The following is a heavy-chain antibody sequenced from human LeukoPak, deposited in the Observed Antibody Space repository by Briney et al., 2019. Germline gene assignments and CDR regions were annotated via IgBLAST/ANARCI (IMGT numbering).Heavy chain of an antibody. CDR1: GFTFSKSW. CDR3: AKDRTRIYA. D-gene: IGHD2/OR15-2a*01. CDR2: IKEDGGEK. V-gene: IGHV3-7*01. Sequence: GGSLRLSCAASGFTFSKSWMTWVCQAPGRGLEWVASIKEDGGEKYYVDSVKGRFTISRDSAKNSLYLQMSSLRAEDTAVYYCAKDRTRIYAWGQGTLVIVSS. J-gene: IGHJ5*02.